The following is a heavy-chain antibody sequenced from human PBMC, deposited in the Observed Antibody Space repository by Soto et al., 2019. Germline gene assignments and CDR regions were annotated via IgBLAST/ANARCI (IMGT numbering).Heavy chain of an antibody. V-gene: IGHV4-34*01. CDR1: GGSFSGYY. CDR2: INHSGST. Sequence: SETLSLTCAVYGGSFSGYYWSWIRQPPGKGLEWIGEINHSGSTNYNPSLKSRVTISVDTSKNQFSLKLSSVTAADTAVYYCARGPITIFGVVIIPVTAFDYWGQGTLVTGLL. J-gene: IGHJ4*02. CDR3: ARGPITIFGVVIIPVTAFDY. D-gene: IGHD3-3*01.